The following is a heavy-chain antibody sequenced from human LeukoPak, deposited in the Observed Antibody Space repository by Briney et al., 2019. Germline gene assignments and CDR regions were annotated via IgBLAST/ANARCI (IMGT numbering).Heavy chain of an antibody. J-gene: IGHJ4*02. D-gene: IGHD2-2*01. V-gene: IGHV1-2*06. CDR1: GYTFTGYH. CDR3: ARDYCSSTSCLFDY. Sequence: GASVKVSCKASGYTFTGYHMHWVRQAPGQGLEWMGRINPNSGDTNYAQKFQGRVTMTRGTSISTAYMELSRLRSDDTAVYYCARDYCSSTSCLFDYWGQGTLVTVSS. CDR2: INPNSGDT.